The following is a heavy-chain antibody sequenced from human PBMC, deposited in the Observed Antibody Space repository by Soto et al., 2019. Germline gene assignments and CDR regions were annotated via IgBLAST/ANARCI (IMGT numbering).Heavy chain of an antibody. CDR1: GGSFRGYY. Sequence: SETLSLTCAVYGGSFRGYYWSWIRQPPGKGLEWIGEINHSGSTNYNPSLKSRVTISVDTSKNQFSLKLSSVTAADTAVYYCARVGTIFGVVDPYYYYYMDVWGKGTTVT. CDR2: INHSGST. D-gene: IGHD3-3*01. V-gene: IGHV4-34*01. J-gene: IGHJ6*03. CDR3: ARVGTIFGVVDPYYYYYMDV.